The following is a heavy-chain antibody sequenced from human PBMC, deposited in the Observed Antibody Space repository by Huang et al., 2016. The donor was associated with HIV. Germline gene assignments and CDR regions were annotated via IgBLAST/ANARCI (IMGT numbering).Heavy chain of an antibody. CDR3: ATFESGFYYSYAFDI. J-gene: IGHJ3*02. V-gene: IGHV1-24*01. Sequence: QVQLVQSGAEVKKPGASVKVSCKVSVYTLTDVSMHWWRQAPVKGLEWMVGFDPANGETVYAQRFQGRVTVNEDTSKDTAYMDLRSLRSEDTAVYYCATFESGFYYSYAFDIWGRGTVVTVSS. CDR2: FDPANGET. CDR1: VYTLTDVS. D-gene: IGHD1-26*01.